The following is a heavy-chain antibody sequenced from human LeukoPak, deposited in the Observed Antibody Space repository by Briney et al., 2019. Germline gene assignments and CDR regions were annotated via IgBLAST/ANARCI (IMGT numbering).Heavy chain of an antibody. CDR1: GDSISSGDYY. V-gene: IGHV4-30-2*01. D-gene: IGHD3-22*01. CDR3: ARGQSSSGSYAFDI. Sequence: SQTLSLTCTVSGDSISSGDYYWSWIRLPPGKGLEWIGYVYHSGTTYYNPSLKSRVTMSVDTSKNQFSLKLSSVTAADTAVYYCARGQSSSGSYAFDIWGQGTMVTVSS. J-gene: IGHJ3*02. CDR2: VYHSGTT.